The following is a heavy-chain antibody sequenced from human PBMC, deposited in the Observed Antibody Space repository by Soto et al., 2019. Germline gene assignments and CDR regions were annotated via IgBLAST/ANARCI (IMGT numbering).Heavy chain of an antibody. CDR3: ARLAGYCSGTSCYGYYGMDV. CDR1: GGSISSGPYS. CDR2: FHYSGRT. J-gene: IGHJ6*02. D-gene: IGHD2-2*01. V-gene: IGHV4-39*01. Sequence: QLQLLESGPGLVKPSETLSLTCSVSGGSISSGPYSWGWIRQPPGKGLEWIGTFHYSGRTYYSPSLASRVPISVATSKNQFSLKVSSVTAADTAVFYCARLAGYCSGTSCYGYYGMDVWGQGTTVTVSS.